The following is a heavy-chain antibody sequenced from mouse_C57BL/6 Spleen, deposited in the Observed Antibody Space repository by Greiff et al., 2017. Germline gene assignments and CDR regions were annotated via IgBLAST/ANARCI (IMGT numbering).Heavy chain of an antibody. Sequence: EVQVVESGGGLVKPGGSLKLSCAASGFTFSSYAMSWVRQTPEKRLEWVATISDGGSYTYYPDNVKGRFTISRDNAKNNLYLQMGHLKSEDTAMYYCARDGEYDVDYYAMDYWGQGTSVTVSA. D-gene: IGHD2-10*02. V-gene: IGHV5-4*01. J-gene: IGHJ4*01. CDR2: ISDGGSYT. CDR3: ARDGEYDVDYYAMDY. CDR1: GFTFSSYA.